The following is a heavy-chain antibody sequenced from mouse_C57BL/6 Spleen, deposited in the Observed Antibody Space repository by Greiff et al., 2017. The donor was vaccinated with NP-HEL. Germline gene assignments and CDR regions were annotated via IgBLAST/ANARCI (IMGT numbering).Heavy chain of an antibody. CDR3: AREGGTTVYFDY. D-gene: IGHD1-1*01. CDR2: IYPRSGNT. J-gene: IGHJ2*01. Sequence: QVQLQQSGAELARPGASVKLSCKASGYTFTSYGISWVKQRTGQGLEWIGEIYPRSGNTYYNEKFKGKATLTADKSSSTAYMELRSLTSEDSAVYFCAREGGTTVYFDYWGQGTTLTVSS. V-gene: IGHV1-81*01. CDR1: GYTFTSYG.